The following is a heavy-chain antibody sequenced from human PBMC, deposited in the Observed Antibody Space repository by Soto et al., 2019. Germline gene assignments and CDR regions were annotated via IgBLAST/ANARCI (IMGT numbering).Heavy chain of an antibody. CDR1: GFTFSSYA. V-gene: IGHV3-23*01. J-gene: IGHJ4*02. CDR2: IRSRGDKT. D-gene: IGHD6-13*01. Sequence: EVQLLESGGGLVQPGGALRLSFAASGFTFSSYAISWGRHAPGNGLEGVSAIRSRGDKTYYAYSVKGRFTISRATSKSTLYLQMNSLRAEDTAVYYCAKLPVAGSSNFDYWGQGVLVTVSS. CDR3: AKLPVAGSSNFDY.